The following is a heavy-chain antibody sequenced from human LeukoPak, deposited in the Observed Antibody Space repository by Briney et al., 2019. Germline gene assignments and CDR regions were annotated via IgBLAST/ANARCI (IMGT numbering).Heavy chain of an antibody. V-gene: IGHV5-51*01. D-gene: IGHD5-12*01. Sequence: GESLKISCKASGYRFTNSWIGWVRQMPGKGLGWMGVIFPADSDTRYSPSFQGRVTISADKSISTAYLQWSSLKASDTAMYYCGRVWYSGYEFGSWGQGTLVTVSS. J-gene: IGHJ4*02. CDR3: GRVWYSGYEFGS. CDR1: GYRFTNSW. CDR2: IFPADSDT.